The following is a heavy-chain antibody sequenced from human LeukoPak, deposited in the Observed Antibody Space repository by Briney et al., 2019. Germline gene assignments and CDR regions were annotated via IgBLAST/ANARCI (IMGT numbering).Heavy chain of an antibody. CDR3: AKWGDYDVLTGYYVSDF. CDR2: ISGRSDNT. CDR1: GCIFSNYA. Sequence: GASLRLSCAASGCIFSNYAMYWVRQAPGKGPEWVSAISGRSDNTYYADSVKGRFTLSRDSSKNTLYLQMNSLRAGDTAVYYRAKWGDYDVLTGYYVSDFWGQGTLVTVSS. V-gene: IGHV3-23*01. D-gene: IGHD3-9*01. J-gene: IGHJ4*02.